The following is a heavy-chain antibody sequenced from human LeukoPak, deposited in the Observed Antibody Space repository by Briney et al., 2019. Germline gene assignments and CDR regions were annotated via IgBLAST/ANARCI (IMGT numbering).Heavy chain of an antibody. Sequence: GESLKISCKGSGYSFTSYWISWVRQMPGKGLEWMGRIDPSDSYTNCSPSFQGHVTISADKSISTAYLQWSSLKASDTAMYYCARRCSSSSCPFEYWGQGTLVTVSS. V-gene: IGHV5-10-1*01. CDR3: ARRCSSSSCPFEY. CDR1: GYSFTSYW. CDR2: IDPSDSYT. D-gene: IGHD2-2*01. J-gene: IGHJ4*02.